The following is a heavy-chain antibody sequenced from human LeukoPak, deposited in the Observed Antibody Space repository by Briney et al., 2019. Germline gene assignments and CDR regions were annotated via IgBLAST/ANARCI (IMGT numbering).Heavy chain of an antibody. CDR3: ARDIRKDGYKLHYNWFDP. J-gene: IGHJ5*02. CDR1: GFTFSSTW. D-gene: IGHD5-24*01. Sequence: GGSLRLSCAASGFTFSSTWMHWVRQVPGKGLVWVARITSDGSSTTYAESVKGRFTISRDNAKNSLYLQMNSLRAEDTAVYYCARDIRKDGYKLHYNWFDPWGQGTLVTVSS. CDR2: ITSDGSST. V-gene: IGHV3-74*03.